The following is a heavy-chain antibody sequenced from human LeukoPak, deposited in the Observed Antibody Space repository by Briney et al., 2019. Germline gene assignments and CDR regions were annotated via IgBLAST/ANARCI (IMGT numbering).Heavy chain of an antibody. CDR2: IYYSGST. Sequence: PSETLSLTCTVSGGSISSSSYYWGWIRQPPGKGLEWIGSIYYSGSTYYNPSLKSRVTISVDTSKNQFSLKLSSVTAADTAVYYCARHVPYEDYWGQGTLDTVSS. CDR3: ARHVPYEDY. D-gene: IGHD3-3*01. CDR1: GGSISSSSYY. V-gene: IGHV4-39*01. J-gene: IGHJ4*02.